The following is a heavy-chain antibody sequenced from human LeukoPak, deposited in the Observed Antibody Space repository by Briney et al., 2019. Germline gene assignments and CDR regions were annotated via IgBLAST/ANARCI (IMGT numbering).Heavy chain of an antibody. CDR3: ARYRGGYFDY. V-gene: IGHV1-46*01. CDR2: INPSGGST. CDR1: GYTFTSYY. D-gene: IGHD6-13*01. Sequence: GASVKVSCKASGYTFTSYYMHWVRQAPGQGLEWMGIINPSGGSTSYAQKFQGRVTMTRDTSASTAYMELSSLRSEDTAVYYCARYRGGYFDYWGQGTLVTVSS. J-gene: IGHJ4*02.